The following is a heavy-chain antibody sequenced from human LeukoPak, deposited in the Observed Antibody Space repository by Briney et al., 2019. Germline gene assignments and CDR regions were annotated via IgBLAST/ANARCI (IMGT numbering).Heavy chain of an antibody. CDR1: GGSISSSNW. V-gene: IGHV4-4*02. D-gene: IGHD2/OR15-2a*01. J-gene: IGHJ6*02. CDR2: IYHSGST. CDR3: ARPSRLKFYGKGLAYYYYGMDV. Sequence: SETLSLTCAVSGGSISSSNWWSWVRQPPGKGLEWIGEIYHSGSTNYNPSLKSRVTISVDKSKNQFSLKLSSVTAADTAVYYCARPSRLKFYGKGLAYYYYGMDVWGQGTTVTVSS.